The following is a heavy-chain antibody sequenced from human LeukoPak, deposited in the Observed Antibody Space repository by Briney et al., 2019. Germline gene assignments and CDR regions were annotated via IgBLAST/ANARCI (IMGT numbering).Heavy chain of an antibody. V-gene: IGHV5-51*01. CDR3: ARALYYYDSSGYYAEEFYFDY. J-gene: IGHJ4*02. D-gene: IGHD3-22*01. Sequence: GKSLKISCKGSRYSFINYWIGWVRQMPGKGLEWMGIIYPGDSDTRYSPSLQGQVTISVDKSISTAYLQWSSMKASDTAMYYCARALYYYDSSGYYAEEFYFDYWGQGTLVTVSS. CDR1: RYSFINYW. CDR2: IYPGDSDT.